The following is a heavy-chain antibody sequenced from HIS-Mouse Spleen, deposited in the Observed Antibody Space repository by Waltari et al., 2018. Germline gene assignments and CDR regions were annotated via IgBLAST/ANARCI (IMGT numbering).Heavy chain of an antibody. J-gene: IGHJ4*02. V-gene: IGHV3-21*01. CDR3: ARGGYGLLGNFDY. CDR2: ISSSSSYI. CDR1: GFHFSCSC. D-gene: IGHD7-27*01. Sequence: EVQLVESGGGLVKPGVSVRLSCAAFGFHFSCSCLTCVRWAPWKGVEWVSSISSSSSYIYYADSVKGRFTISRDNAKNSLYLQMNSLRAEDTAVYYCARGGYGLLGNFDYWGQGTLVTVSS.